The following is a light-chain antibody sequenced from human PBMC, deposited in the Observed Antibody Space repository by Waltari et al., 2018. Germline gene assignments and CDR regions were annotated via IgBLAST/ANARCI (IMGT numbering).Light chain of an antibody. J-gene: IGKJ1*01. Sequence: DAVLTQSPLSLPVTLGQSASLSCTSGRSLVYSDGNTYLSWCQQRPGQSPRRLIYQVSNRDSGVPDRFSGFGSGTNFTLKIVRVEAEDVGVYYCMQGTLWPRSFGQGTKVEIK. V-gene: IGKV2-30*01. CDR2: QVS. CDR3: MQGTLWPRS. CDR1: RSLVYSDGNTY.